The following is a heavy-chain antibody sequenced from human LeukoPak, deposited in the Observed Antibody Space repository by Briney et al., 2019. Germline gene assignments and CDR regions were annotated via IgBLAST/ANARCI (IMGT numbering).Heavy chain of an antibody. CDR2: VSFDGSNK. V-gene: IGHV3-30*04. J-gene: IGHJ4*02. CDR3: ARAALSSGWKAGVNY. D-gene: IGHD6-19*01. CDR1: GFSFTTYA. Sequence: GGSLRLSCAASGFSFTTYALHWVRQAPGKGLEWVAVVSFDGSNKYYEDFGQGRFTISRPTSKKTLYLQMTSLRVEEPAVYYCARAALSSGWKAGVNYWGQGTLVTVSS.